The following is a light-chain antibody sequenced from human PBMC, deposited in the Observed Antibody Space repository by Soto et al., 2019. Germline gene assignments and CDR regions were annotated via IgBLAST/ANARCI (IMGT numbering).Light chain of an antibody. CDR1: QSVSSSY. J-gene: IGKJ1*01. V-gene: IGKV3-20*01. Sequence: EIVLTQSPGTLSLSPGESTTLSCRASQSVSSSYLSWYQQKPGQAPRLLIYGAYRRATGIPDRFRGSGSGTEFTLTISRLEPEDMAVYYCQQYGSSPLTFGQGTKVEIK. CDR3: QQYGSSPLT. CDR2: GAY.